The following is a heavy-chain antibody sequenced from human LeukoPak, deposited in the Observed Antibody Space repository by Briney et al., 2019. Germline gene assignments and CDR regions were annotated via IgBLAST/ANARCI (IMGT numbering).Heavy chain of an antibody. CDR2: IYYSGST. J-gene: IGHJ4*02. CDR1: GGSISGYY. V-gene: IGHV4-59*01. CDR3: ARVTGYMIEDYFDY. D-gene: IGHD3-22*01. Sequence: SETLSLTCTVSGGSISGYYWSWIRQPPGKGLEWIGYIYYSGSTSYNPSLKSRVTISVDTSKKQFSLKLSSVTAADTAVYYCARVTGYMIEDYFDYWGQGTLVTVSS.